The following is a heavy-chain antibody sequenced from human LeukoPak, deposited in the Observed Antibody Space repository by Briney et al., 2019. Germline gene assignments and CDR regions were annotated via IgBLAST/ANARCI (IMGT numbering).Heavy chain of an antibody. CDR1: GYSFTSYW. CDR2: IYPGDSDT. CDR3: ARPGALSLGGFDY. Sequence: GESLKISCKGSGYSFTSYWIGWVRQMPGKGLEWMGIIYPGDSDTRYSPSFQGQVTISADKSINTAYLHWSRLKTSDTAIYYCARPGALSLGGFDYWGQGTLVTVSS. D-gene: IGHD3-16*02. J-gene: IGHJ4*02. V-gene: IGHV5-51*01.